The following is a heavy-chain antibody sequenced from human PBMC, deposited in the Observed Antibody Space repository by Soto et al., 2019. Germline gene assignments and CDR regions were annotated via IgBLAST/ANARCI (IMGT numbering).Heavy chain of an antibody. CDR3: ARGIGISVNAMDV. Sequence: QVQLVQSGAEVKKPGSSVKVSCKASGGTSSSYAINWVRQAPGQVLEWMGGIIPIFGTANYAQKLQGRVTIIADESTSKSYIELGSLRSEDTAVYYCARGIGISVNAMDVWGQGTTVTVSS. CDR1: GGTSSSYA. CDR2: IIPIFGTA. J-gene: IGHJ6*02. D-gene: IGHD3-3*02. V-gene: IGHV1-69*01.